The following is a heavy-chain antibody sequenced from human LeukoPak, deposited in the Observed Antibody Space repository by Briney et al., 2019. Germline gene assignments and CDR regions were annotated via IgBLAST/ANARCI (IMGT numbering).Heavy chain of an antibody. CDR1: GGTFSSYA. J-gene: IGHJ6*03. V-gene: IGHV1-69*05. Sequence: SVKVSCKASGGTFSSYAISWVRLAPGQGLEWMGGIIPIFGTANYAQKFQGRVTITTDESTSTAYMELSSLRSEDTAVYYCARSPTDFWSGYRSEYYYYYYMDVWGKGTTVTVSS. D-gene: IGHD3-3*01. CDR3: ARSPTDFWSGYRSEYYYYYYMDV. CDR2: IIPIFGTA.